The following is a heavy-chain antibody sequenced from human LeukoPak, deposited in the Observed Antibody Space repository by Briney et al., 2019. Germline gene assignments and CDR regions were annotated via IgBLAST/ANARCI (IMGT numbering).Heavy chain of an antibody. CDR3: ASLRYCSGGSCYPIDY. CDR2: INHSGST. V-gene: IGHV4-34*01. Sequence: PSETLSLTCAVYGGSFSGYYWSWIRQPPGKGLEWIGEINHSGSTNYNPSLKSRVTISVDTSKNQFSLKLSSVTAADTAVYYCASLRYCSGGSCYPIDYWGQGTLVTVSS. J-gene: IGHJ4*02. CDR1: GGSFSGYY. D-gene: IGHD2-15*01.